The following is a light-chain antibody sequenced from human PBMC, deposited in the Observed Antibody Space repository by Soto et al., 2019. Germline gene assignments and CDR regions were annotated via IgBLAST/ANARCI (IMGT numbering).Light chain of an antibody. CDR2: KAS. V-gene: IGKV1-5*03. CDR3: QQYNAYPWT. CDR1: QFISTW. Sequence: DIQMTQSPSTLSASVGDRVTITCRASQFISTWLAWYQQKPGKAPKLLIYKASTLESGVPSRFSGSGSETEFTLTISRLQPDDFATYYCQQYNAYPWTFGQGTKVEIK. J-gene: IGKJ1*01.